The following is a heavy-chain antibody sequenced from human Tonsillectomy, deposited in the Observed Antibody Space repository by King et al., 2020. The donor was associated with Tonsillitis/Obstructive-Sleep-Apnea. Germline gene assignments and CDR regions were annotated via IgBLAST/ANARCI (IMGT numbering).Heavy chain of an antibody. CDR1: GFRFSDYG. J-gene: IGHJ4*02. D-gene: IGHD1-20*01. Sequence: VQLVESGGGVVQPGRSLRLSCAASGFRFSDYGMHWVRQAPGKGLEWVAVIWYDGSNKYYADSVKGRFTISRDNSKYTLYLQMNSLRTEDSAVYYCARVSRPEGPYNWNFDCWGQGTLVTVSS. CDR2: IWYDGSNK. CDR3: ARVSRPEGPYNWNFDC. V-gene: IGHV3-33*01.